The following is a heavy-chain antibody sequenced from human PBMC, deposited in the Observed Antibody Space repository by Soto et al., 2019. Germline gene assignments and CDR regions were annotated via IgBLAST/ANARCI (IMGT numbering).Heavy chain of an antibody. Sequence: QVQLVESGGGVVQPGGSLRLSCAPSGFIFSSYGMHWVRQAPGKGLEWVAVIRYDGSNKFYTDSVKGRFTISRDNSKNTLYLEMNSMRAEDTALYYCARVKQGRGGYDSPFDYWGKGTLVTVSS. V-gene: IGHV3-33*01. CDR1: GFIFSSYG. J-gene: IGHJ4*02. CDR2: IRYDGSNK. D-gene: IGHD5-12*01. CDR3: ARVKQGRGGYDSPFDY.